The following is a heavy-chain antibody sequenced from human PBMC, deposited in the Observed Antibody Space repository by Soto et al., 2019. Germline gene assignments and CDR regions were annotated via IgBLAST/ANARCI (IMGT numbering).Heavy chain of an antibody. CDR2: IQSDGSST. D-gene: IGHD6-19*01. Sequence: EVQLVESGGGSVQPGGSLRLSCAVSGFSLSSYWMHWVRQAPGKGLVWVSRIQSDGSSTNYADSVKGRFTISRDNAKNTLYLHMASLRVEDTAVYYCSREKAVAGTTFDYWGLGTLVTVSS. CDR3: SREKAVAGTTFDY. J-gene: IGHJ4*02. CDR1: GFSLSSYW. V-gene: IGHV3-74*01.